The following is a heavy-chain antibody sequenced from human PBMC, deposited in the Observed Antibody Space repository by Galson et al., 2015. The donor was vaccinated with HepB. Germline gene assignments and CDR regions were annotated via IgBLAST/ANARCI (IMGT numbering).Heavy chain of an antibody. D-gene: IGHD3-9*01. CDR1: GFTFSNYE. V-gene: IGHV3-48*03. CDR3: ARERYDILTGYCIDY. CDR2: ISISGSSI. Sequence: SLRLSCAASGFTFSNYEINWVRQAPGKGLEWVSYISISGSSIYYADSVKGRFTISRDNAKSSLYLQMNSLRAEDTAVYYCARERYDILTGYCIDYWGQGTLVTVSS. J-gene: IGHJ4*02.